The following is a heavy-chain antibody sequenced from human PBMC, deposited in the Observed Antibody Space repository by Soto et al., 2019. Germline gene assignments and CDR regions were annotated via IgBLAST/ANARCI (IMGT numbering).Heavy chain of an antibody. Sequence: QVQLVESGGGVAQPGRSLRLSCTVSGFTFSGHAMHWVRQAPGKGLEWETQIWYDGSNKYYAESVKGRFTISRDNSKNTLYLQMDSLRVEDTAVYYCARDGQGLAPYALDVWGKGTSVTVSS. CDR3: ARDGQGLAPYALDV. D-gene: IGHD6-19*01. CDR2: IWYDGSNK. V-gene: IGHV3-33*01. CDR1: GFTFSGHA. J-gene: IGHJ6*04.